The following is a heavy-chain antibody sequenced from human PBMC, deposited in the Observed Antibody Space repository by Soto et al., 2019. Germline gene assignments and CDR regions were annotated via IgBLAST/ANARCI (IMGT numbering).Heavy chain of an antibody. CDR1: GGTFSSYT. Sequence: SVKVSCKASGGTFSSYTISWVRQAPGHGLEWMGRIIPILGIANYAQKFQGRVTITADKSTSTAYMELSSLRSEDTAVYYCASAITMVRGVISAFDIWGQGTMVTVSS. J-gene: IGHJ3*02. V-gene: IGHV1-69*02. CDR2: IIPILGIA. CDR3: ASAITMVRGVISAFDI. D-gene: IGHD3-10*01.